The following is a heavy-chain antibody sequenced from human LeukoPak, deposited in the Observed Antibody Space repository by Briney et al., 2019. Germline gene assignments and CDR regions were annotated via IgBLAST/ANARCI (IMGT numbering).Heavy chain of an antibody. CDR2: SNAGNGNT. Sequence: ASVKVSCKASGYSFTSSTMHWVRQAPGQRLEWMGWSNAGNGNTKYSQDFQGRVTITRDTSASTVYMELSSLRSEDTAVYYCARAMTTVTSYYFDYWGQGTLVTVSS. D-gene: IGHD4-17*01. CDR1: GYSFTSST. J-gene: IGHJ4*02. CDR3: ARAMTTVTSYYFDY. V-gene: IGHV1-3*02.